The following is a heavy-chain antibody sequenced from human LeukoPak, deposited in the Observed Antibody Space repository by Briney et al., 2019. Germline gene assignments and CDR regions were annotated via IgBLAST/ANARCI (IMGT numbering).Heavy chain of an antibody. CDR3: ARSTFHDFSSGYQFDS. V-gene: IGHV4-61*01. Sequence: SETLSLTCTVLGDPVSSGYYYWSWIRQPPGKGLEWIGYVYNSGNTNLNPSLKSRVTISVDTSKNQFSLKLSSVTAADTAVYYCARSTFHDFSSGYQFDSWGRGTLVTVSS. CDR1: GDPVSSGYYY. CDR2: VYNSGNT. D-gene: IGHD3-3*01. J-gene: IGHJ4*02.